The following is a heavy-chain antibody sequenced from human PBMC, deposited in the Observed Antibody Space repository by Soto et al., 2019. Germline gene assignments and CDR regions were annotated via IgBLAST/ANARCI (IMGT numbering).Heavy chain of an antibody. CDR2: ISYDGSNK. CDR3: AKCITMTGRGYYYYYGMDV. CDR1: GFTFSSYG. J-gene: IGHJ6*02. D-gene: IGHD3-22*01. Sequence: GGSLRLSCAASGFTFSSYGMHWVRQAPGKGLEWVAVISYDGSNKYYADSVKGRFTISRDNSKNTLYLQMNSLRAEDTAVYYCAKCITMTGRGYYYYYGMDVWGQGTTVTVYS. V-gene: IGHV3-30*18.